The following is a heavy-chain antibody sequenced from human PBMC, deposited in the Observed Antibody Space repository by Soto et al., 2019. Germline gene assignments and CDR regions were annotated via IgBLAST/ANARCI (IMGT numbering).Heavy chain of an antibody. CDR3: ARGPRFSDWFGP. Sequence: SETLSLTCTVTGGAISGYYWTWIRQSDGEGLEWIGRIYSSGSTNYNPSLKSRVTISLDTSMNYFSLRLSSVTAADTAVYYCARGPRFSDWFGPWGQGTLVTVSS. D-gene: IGHD3-3*01. CDR2: IYSSGST. CDR1: GGAISGYY. J-gene: IGHJ5*02. V-gene: IGHV4-4*07.